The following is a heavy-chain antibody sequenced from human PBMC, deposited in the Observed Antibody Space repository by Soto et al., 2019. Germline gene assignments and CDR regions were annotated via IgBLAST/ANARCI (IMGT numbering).Heavy chain of an antibody. J-gene: IGHJ6*02. D-gene: IGHD1-26*01. CDR2: INPSGGST. CDR3: ARDQVVGATSDADLYYGMDV. Sequence: ASVKVSCKASGYTFTSYYMHWVRQAPGQGLEWMGIINPSGGSTSYAQKFQGRVTMTRDTSTSTVYMELSSLRSEDTAVYYCARDQVVGATSDADLYYGMDVWGQGTTVTVSS. CDR1: GYTFTSYY. V-gene: IGHV1-46*01.